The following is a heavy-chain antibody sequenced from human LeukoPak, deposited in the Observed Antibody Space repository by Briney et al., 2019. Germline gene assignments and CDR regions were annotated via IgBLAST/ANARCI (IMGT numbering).Heavy chain of an antibody. CDR1: GFTFSSYG. J-gene: IGHJ4*02. V-gene: IGHV3-30*02. CDR3: AKAYGDLRRYYFDY. CDR2: IRYDGSNK. Sequence: PGGSLRLSCAASGFTFSSYGMRWVRQAPGKGLEWVAFIRYDGSNKYYADSVKGRFTISRDNSKNTLYLQMNSLRAEDTAVYYCAKAYGDLRRYYFDYWGQGTLVTVSS. D-gene: IGHD4-17*01.